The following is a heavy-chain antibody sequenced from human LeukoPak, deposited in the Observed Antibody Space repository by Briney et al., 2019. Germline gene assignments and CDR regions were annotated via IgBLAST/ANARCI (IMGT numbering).Heavy chain of an antibody. CDR2: IVVGSGNT. D-gene: IGHD6-19*01. V-gene: IGHV1-58*01. CDR3: AAGSNSGWDPGY. Sequence: SVKVSCKASGFTFNSSAVQWVRQARGQRLEWIGWIVVGSGNTNYAQKFQERVTITRDMSTSTAYMELSSLRSEDTAVYYCAAGSNSGWDPGYWGQGTLVTVSS. CDR1: GFTFNSSA. J-gene: IGHJ4*02.